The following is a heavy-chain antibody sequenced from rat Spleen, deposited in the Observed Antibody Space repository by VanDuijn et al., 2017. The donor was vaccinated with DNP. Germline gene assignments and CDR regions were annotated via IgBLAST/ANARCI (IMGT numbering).Heavy chain of an antibody. V-gene: IGHV5-19*01. D-gene: IGHD1-6*01. J-gene: IGHJ2*01. Sequence: EVQLVESGGGLVQPGRSLKLSCAASGITFSNSGMHWIRQAPTKGLEWVTSISPSGGGTYYRDSVKGRFTISRDISKSTLYLQMDSLRSEDTATYYCAARAPGDYYYGGYFDYWGQGVMVTVSS. CDR1: GITFSNSG. CDR2: ISPSGGGT. CDR3: AARAPGDYYYGGYFDY.